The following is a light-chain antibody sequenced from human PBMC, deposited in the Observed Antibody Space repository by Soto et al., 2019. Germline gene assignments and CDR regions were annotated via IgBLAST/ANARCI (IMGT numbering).Light chain of an antibody. J-gene: IGKJ1*01. CDR2: DAS. CDR3: QQYSMDSR. V-gene: IGKV1-5*01. CDR1: QSISRW. Sequence: DVQVTQSPSTLSASVGDRVTITCRASQSISRWLAWYQQKPGRAPKLLIYDASSLESGVPSRFSGSGSGTEFTLTISSLHPDDFASYYCQQYSMDSRFGQGANADI.